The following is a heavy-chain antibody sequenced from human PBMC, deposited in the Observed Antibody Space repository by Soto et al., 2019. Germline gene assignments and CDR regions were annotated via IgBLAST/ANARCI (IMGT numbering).Heavy chain of an antibody. CDR3: ARGDSSGYLPPY. CDR1: SGSISSGDYY. Sequence: QVQLQESGPGLVKPSQTLSLTCTVSSGSISSGDYYWNWIRQPPGKGLEWIRYIYSSGSTYYNPSLKSRLTISRDTSKNQFSLKLSSVTAADTAVYYCARGDSSGYLPPYWGQGTLVTVSS. J-gene: IGHJ4*02. V-gene: IGHV4-30-4*01. D-gene: IGHD3-22*01. CDR2: IYSSGST.